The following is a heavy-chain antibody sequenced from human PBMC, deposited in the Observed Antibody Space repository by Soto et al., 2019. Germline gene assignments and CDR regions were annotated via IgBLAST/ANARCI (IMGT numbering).Heavy chain of an antibody. V-gene: IGHV4-59*08. J-gene: IGHJ4*02. CDR2: IYYSGST. Sequence: QVQLQESGPGLVKPSETLSLTCTVSGGSISSYYWSWIRQPPGKGLEWIGYIYYSGSTNYNPSLTSRVTISVDPSTNQFSLKLSSVPAADTAVYYCARRYGGNLDYWGQGTLVTVSS. CDR1: GGSISSYY. CDR3: ARRYGGNLDY. D-gene: IGHD1-26*01.